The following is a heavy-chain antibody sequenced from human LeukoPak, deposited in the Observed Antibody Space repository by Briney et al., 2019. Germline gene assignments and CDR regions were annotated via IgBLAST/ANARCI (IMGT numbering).Heavy chain of an antibody. CDR2: VYYSGTT. V-gene: IGHV4-39*01. CDR3: ARHARREALRHSAFDI. D-gene: IGHD3-3*01. Sequence: SETLSLTCTVSGGSIRSTSYYWSWIRQPPGKGLEWIGSVYYSGTTYYNPSFRSRLTMSVDTSNNQFSLKLSSVTAADTAMYYCARHARREALRHSAFDIWGQGTMDTASS. CDR1: GGSIRSTSYY. J-gene: IGHJ3*02.